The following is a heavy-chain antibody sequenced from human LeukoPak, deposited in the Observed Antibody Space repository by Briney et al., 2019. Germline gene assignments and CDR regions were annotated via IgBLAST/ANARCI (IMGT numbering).Heavy chain of an antibody. Sequence: SETLSLTCTVSGGSISSYYWSWIRQPAGKGPEWIGRIYTSGSTNYNPSLKSRVTMSVDTSKNQFSLKLSSVTAADTAVYYCARDGDSSGWYGGYFQHWARAPWSPSPQ. CDR2: IYTSGST. D-gene: IGHD6-19*01. J-gene: IGHJ1*01. CDR3: ARDGDSSGWYGGYFQH. V-gene: IGHV4-4*07. CDR1: GGSISSYY.